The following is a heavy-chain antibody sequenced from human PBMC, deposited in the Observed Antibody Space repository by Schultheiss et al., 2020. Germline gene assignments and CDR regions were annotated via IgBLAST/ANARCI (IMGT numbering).Heavy chain of an antibody. CDR3: AKPLSFSGGWYMLDV. Sequence: GGSLRLSCAASGFTFNSFGMHWVRQAPGRGLEWVALMSYDGSDKYYGDSVKGRFTISRDNSKRTLYLQMNSLRAEDTAVYYCAKPLSFSGGWYMLDVWGQGTTVTVSS. V-gene: IGHV3-30*18. CDR2: MSYDGSDK. D-gene: IGHD6-13*01. CDR1: GFTFNSFG. J-gene: IGHJ6*02.